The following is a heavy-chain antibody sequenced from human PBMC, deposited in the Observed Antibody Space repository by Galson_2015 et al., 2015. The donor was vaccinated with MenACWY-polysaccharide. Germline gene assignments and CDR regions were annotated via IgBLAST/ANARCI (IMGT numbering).Heavy chain of an antibody. J-gene: IGHJ5*02. CDR1: GFTFSSYA. D-gene: IGHD2-21*02. CDR2: VSRTGSNI. V-gene: IGHV3-48*03. CDR3: TREDGGRWVTAS. Sequence: SLRLSCAASGFTFSSYAMHWVRQAPGKGLEWVSYVSRTGSNIYYADSVKGRFTISRDNTKNVLYLQMNTLRTEDTALYHCTREDGGRWVTASWGQGTLVTVSS.